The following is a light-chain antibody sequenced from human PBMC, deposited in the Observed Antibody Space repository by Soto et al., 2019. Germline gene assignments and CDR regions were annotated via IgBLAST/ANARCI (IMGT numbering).Light chain of an antibody. CDR2: DSS. CDR3: QQYNSYPLS. J-gene: IGKJ4*01. V-gene: IGKV1-5*01. CDR1: QSISSW. Sequence: DIPMTQSPSTLSASVGDRVSITCRASQSISSWLAWYQQKPGKAPKLLIYDSSSLESGVPSSFSGSGSGTEFTLTISSLQPDDFATYYCQQYNSYPLSFGGGTKVEIK.